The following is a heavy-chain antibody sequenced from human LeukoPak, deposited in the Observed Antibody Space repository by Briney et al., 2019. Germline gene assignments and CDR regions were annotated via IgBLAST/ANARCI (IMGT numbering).Heavy chain of an antibody. V-gene: IGHV4-59*01. CDR1: GGSISSYY. CDR2: IYYSGST. J-gene: IGHJ4*02. Sequence: SETLSLTCTVSGGSISSYYWSWIRQPPGKGLEWIGYIYYSGSTNYNPSLKSRVTISVDTSKNQFSLKLSSVTAADTAVYYCARVDDFWSGYYHFDYWGQGTLVTVSS. CDR3: ARVDDFWSGYYHFDY. D-gene: IGHD3-3*01.